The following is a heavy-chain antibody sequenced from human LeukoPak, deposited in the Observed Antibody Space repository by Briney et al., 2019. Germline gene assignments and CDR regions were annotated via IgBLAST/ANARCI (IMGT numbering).Heavy chain of an antibody. CDR1: GFTFSDYY. Sequence: LRLSCAASGFTFSDYYMSWIRQAPGDAMEWVSYISSNIIYTNYADSVKARSTISRDNAKNTLYLQMNSRRAEDTAAYYCPKASGSSTSCPPVNWFDPWGQGTLVTVSS. V-gene: IGHV3-11*05. J-gene: IGHJ5*02. CDR3: PKASGSSTSCPPVNWFDP. D-gene: IGHD2-2*01. CDR2: ISSNIIYT.